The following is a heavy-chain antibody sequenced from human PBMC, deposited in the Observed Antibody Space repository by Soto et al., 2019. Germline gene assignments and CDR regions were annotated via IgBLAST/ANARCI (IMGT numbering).Heavy chain of an antibody. D-gene: IGHD3-16*01. J-gene: IGHJ4*02. CDR1: GFKFSNYA. CDR3: AKDRRAGGNSAFYFDF. Sequence: PGGSLRLSCAASGFKFSNYAMSWVRQAPGKGLEWVSLISATGGGTYYADSVKGQFTISRDNSHNTLYLQVHSLTAEDTAVYYCAKDRRAGGNSAFYFDFWGQGAQVTV. CDR2: ISATGGGT. V-gene: IGHV3-23*01.